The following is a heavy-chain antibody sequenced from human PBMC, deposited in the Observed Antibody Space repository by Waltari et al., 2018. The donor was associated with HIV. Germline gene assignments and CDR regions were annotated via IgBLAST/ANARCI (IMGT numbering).Heavy chain of an antibody. D-gene: IGHD3-22*01. CDR2: ISAYNGNT. CDR1: GYTFTSYG. V-gene: IGHV1-18*01. J-gene: IGHJ3*02. CDR3: ARTRWDYDSSGPHHAFDI. Sequence: QVQLVQSGAEVKKPGASVKVSCKASGYTFTSYGISWVRQAPGQGLEWMGWISAYNGNTNYAQKLQGRVTMTTDTSTSTAYMELRSLRSDDTAVYYCARTRWDYDSSGPHHAFDIWGQGTMVTVSS.